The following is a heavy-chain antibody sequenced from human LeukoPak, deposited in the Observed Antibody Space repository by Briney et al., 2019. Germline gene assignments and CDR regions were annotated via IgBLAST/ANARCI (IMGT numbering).Heavy chain of an antibody. V-gene: IGHV3-30*02. Sequence: PGGSLRLSCAASGFTFSSYGMHWVRQAPGKGLEWVAFIRYDGSNKYYADSVKGRFTISRDNSKNTLYLQMNSLRAEDTAVYYCARDWEVVGAIQNWFDPWGQGTLVTVSS. D-gene: IGHD1-26*01. J-gene: IGHJ5*02. CDR3: ARDWEVVGAIQNWFDP. CDR1: GFTFSSYG. CDR2: IRYDGSNK.